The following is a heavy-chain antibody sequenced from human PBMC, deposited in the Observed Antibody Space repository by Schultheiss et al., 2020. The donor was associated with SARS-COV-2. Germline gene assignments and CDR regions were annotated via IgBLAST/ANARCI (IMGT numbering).Heavy chain of an antibody. D-gene: IGHD5-18*01. CDR3: ARKDTAMVI. J-gene: IGHJ4*02. CDR2: IYYSGST. CDR1: GGSVRSGSYY. Sequence: SETLSLTCTVSGGSVRSGSYYWTWIRQPPGKGLEWIGYIYYSGSTNYNPSLKSRVTISVDTSKNQFSLKLSSVTAADTAVYYCARKDTAMVIWGQGTLVTVSS. V-gene: IGHV4-61*01.